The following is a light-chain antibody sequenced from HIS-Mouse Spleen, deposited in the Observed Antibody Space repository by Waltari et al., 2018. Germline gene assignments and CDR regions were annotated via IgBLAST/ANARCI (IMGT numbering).Light chain of an antibody. CDR2: KDS. V-gene: IGLV3-25*03. J-gene: IGLJ3*02. CDR1: ALPKQS. CDR3: QSADSSGTGWV. Sequence: SYELTQPPSVSVSPGQTARLPCSGDALPKQSAYWYQQTPGQAPVLVIYKDSERPSGIPERFSGSSSGTTVTLTISGVQAEDEADYYCQSADSSGTGWVFGGGTKLTVL.